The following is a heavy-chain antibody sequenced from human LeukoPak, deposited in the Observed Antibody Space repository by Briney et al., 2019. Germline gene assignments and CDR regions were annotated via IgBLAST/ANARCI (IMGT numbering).Heavy chain of an antibody. CDR3: ARHQRSLEQWLVNPLID. CDR2: IYYSGST. D-gene: IGHD6-19*01. J-gene: IGHJ4*02. CDR1: GGSISSYY. Sequence: SETLSLTCTVSGGSISSYYWSWIRQPPGKGLEWIGYIYYSGSTNYNPSLKSRVTISVDTSKNQFSLKLSSVTAADTAVYYCARHQRSLEQWLVNPLIDWGQGTLVTVSS. V-gene: IGHV4-59*08.